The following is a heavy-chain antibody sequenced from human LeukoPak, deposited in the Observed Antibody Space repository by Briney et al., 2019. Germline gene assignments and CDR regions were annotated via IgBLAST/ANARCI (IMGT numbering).Heavy chain of an antibody. Sequence: GGSLRLSCAASGVTFSSYGMHWVCQAPGKGLEWVAVISYDGSNKYYADSVKGRFTISRDNSKNTLYLQMNSLRAEDTAVYYCALRDGYNLYYFDYWGQGTLVTVSS. CDR1: GVTFSSYG. D-gene: IGHD5-12*01. CDR2: ISYDGSNK. J-gene: IGHJ4*02. CDR3: ALRDGYNLYYFDY. V-gene: IGHV3-30*03.